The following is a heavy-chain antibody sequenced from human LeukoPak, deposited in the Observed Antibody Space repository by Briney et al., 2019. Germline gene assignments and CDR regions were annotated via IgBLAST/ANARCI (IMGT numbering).Heavy chain of an antibody. CDR3: ARGPFFYDSSGYTPPFDY. D-gene: IGHD3-22*01. J-gene: IGHJ4*02. CDR2: INHSGST. CDR1: GGSFSGYY. Sequence: SETLSLTCAVYGGSFSGYYWSWIRQPPGKGLEWIGEINHSGSTNYNPSLKSRVTISVDTSKNQFSLKLSSVTAADTAVYYCARGPFFYDSSGYTPPFDYWGQGTLVTVS. V-gene: IGHV4-34*01.